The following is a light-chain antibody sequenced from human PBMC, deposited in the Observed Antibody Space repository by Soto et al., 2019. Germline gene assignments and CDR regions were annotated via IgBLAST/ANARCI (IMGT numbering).Light chain of an antibody. J-gene: IGKJ1*01. V-gene: IGKV1-27*01. Sequence: DIQMTQSPSSLSASVGDRVTITCRASQSISTYLNWYQQKPGKVPKLPIYAASTLQSGVPSRFSGSGSGTDFTLTISSLQPEDVATYYCQKYNSAPRTFGQGTKVDIK. CDR2: AAS. CDR3: QKYNSAPRT. CDR1: QSISTY.